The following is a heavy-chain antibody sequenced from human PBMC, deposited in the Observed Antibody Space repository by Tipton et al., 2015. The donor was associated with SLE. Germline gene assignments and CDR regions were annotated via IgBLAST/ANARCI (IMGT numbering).Heavy chain of an antibody. J-gene: IGHJ4*02. CDR3: ARGAYYYDSSGYCYFDY. Sequence: GSLRLSCAASGFTLSSNWMHWVRQAPGKGLVWVSRINSDGSSTSYADSVKGRFTISRDNAKNTLYLQMNSLRAEDTAVYYCARGAYYYDSSGYCYFDYWGQGTLVTVSS. CDR2: INSDGSST. D-gene: IGHD3-22*01. CDR1: GFTLSSNW. V-gene: IGHV3-74*01.